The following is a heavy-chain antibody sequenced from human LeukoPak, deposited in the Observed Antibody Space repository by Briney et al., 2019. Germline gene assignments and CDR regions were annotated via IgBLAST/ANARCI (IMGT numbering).Heavy chain of an antibody. CDR2: IYYSGST. D-gene: IGHD3-10*01. CDR1: GGSISSSSYY. CDR3: ATPAALFGSGSYYTGWFDP. V-gene: IGHV4-39*07. J-gene: IGHJ5*02. Sequence: SETLSLTCTVSGGSISSSSYYWGWIRQPPGKGLEWIGSIYYSGSTYYNPSLKSRDTISVDTSNNQYSLKLSSVTAANTAVYYCATPAALFGSGSYYTGWFDPWGQGTLVTVSS.